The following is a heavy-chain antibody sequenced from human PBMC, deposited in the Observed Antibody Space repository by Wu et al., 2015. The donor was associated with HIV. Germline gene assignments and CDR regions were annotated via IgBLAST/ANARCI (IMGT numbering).Heavy chain of an antibody. D-gene: IGHD3-10*01. V-gene: IGHV1-2*02. CDR2: LNPDSGDT. J-gene: IGHJ3*01. CDR1: GYTFTGYY. CDR3: ARGGIRRGIGLDAFDV. Sequence: QVQLVQSEAEVKKPGASVRVSCKTSGYTFTGYYLHWVRQAPGQGLEWMGWLNPDSGDTNSAQIFQDRVTMTRYKSITTIYMELTRLTSDDTAVYYCARGGIRRGIGLDAFDVWGQGTLVTVSA.